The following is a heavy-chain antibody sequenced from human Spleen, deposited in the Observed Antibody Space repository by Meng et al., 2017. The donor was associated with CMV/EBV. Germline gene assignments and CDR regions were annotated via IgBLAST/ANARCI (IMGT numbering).Heavy chain of an antibody. V-gene: IGHV4-34*01. J-gene: IGHJ6*02. D-gene: IGHD3-10*01. CDR3: ARMGMVRGWKV. Sequence: SETLSLTCAVYGGSFSGYYWSWIRHPPGKGLEWIGEINHSGSTNYNPSLKSRVTISVDTSKNQFSLKLTSVTAADTAVYYCARMGMVRGWKVWGQGTTVTVSS. CDR2: INHSGST. CDR1: GGSFSGYY.